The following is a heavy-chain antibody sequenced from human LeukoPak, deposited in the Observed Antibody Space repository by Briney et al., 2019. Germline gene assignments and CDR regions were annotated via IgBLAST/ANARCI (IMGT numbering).Heavy chain of an antibody. CDR2: IKPDGSET. J-gene: IGHJ4*02. V-gene: IGHV3-7*01. CDR1: GFTFSSYA. CDR3: SHTLGD. Sequence: GGSLRLSCAASGFTFSSYAVHWVRQAPGKGLEWVANIKPDGSETHYVDSVRGRFTISRDNAKNALYLQMNGLRAEDTAVYYCSHTLGDWGLGTLVTVSS. D-gene: IGHD2/OR15-2a*01.